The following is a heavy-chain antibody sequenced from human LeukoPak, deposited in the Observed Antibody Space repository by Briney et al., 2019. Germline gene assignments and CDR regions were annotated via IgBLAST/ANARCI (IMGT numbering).Heavy chain of an antibody. J-gene: IGHJ5*02. CDR1: GYTFTSYY. CDR2: INPSGGSA. V-gene: IGHV1-46*01. CDR3: VRDSSSSSLADP. D-gene: IGHD2-2*01. Sequence: ASVKVSCKASGYTFTSYYMHWVRQAPGQVLEWMGIINPSGGSATYAQKFQGRVTMTRDTSTSTVYMDLSSLRSEDTAVYYCVRDSSSSSLADPWGQGTLVTVSS.